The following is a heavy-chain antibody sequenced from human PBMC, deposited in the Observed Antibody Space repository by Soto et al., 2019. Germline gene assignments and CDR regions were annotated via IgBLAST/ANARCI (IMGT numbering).Heavy chain of an antibody. Sequence: GGSLRLSCAASGFTFSSYGMHWVRQAPGKGLEWVAVIWYDGSNKCYADSVKGRFTISRDNSKNTLYLQMNSLRAEDTAVYYCARDTARAMVRIYYGMDVWGQGTTVTVSS. CDR2: IWYDGSNK. CDR1: GFTFSSYG. V-gene: IGHV3-33*01. J-gene: IGHJ6*02. D-gene: IGHD3-10*01. CDR3: ARDTARAMVRIYYGMDV.